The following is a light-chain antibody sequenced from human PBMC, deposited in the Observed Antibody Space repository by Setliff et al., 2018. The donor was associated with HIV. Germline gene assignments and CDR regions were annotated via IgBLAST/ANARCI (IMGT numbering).Light chain of an antibody. CDR3: SSYAGSNNV. CDR2: DVS. Sequence: QSALAQPASVSGSPGQSIAISCTGTSSDVGGPNYVSWYQQHPGKAPKVIIYDVSKRPSGVPDRFSGSKSGNTASLTVSGLQAEDEADYYCSSYAGSNNVFGTGTKATVL. CDR1: SSDVGGPNY. J-gene: IGLJ1*01. V-gene: IGLV2-8*01.